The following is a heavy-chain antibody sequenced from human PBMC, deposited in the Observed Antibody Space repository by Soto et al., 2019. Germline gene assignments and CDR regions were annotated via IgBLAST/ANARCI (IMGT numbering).Heavy chain of an antibody. CDR1: GGTFSSYA. V-gene: IGHV1-69*01. CDR3: ARVIARHYYDSRKVLSGMDG. Sequence: QVQLVQSGAEVKKPGASVKVSCKASGGTFSSYAISWVRQAPGQGLEWMGGIIPIFGTANYAQKLQGRVTITADESTSTAYMELSSLRCEDTAVYYCARVIARHYYDSRKVLSGMDGWGQGTTVTVSS. J-gene: IGHJ6*02. CDR2: IIPIFGTA. D-gene: IGHD3-22*01.